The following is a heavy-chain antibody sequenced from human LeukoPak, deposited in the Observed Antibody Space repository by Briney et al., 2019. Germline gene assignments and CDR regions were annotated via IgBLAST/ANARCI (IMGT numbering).Heavy chain of an antibody. CDR2: IKQDGSEK. Sequence: QTGGSLRLSCAASGFTFSSYWMSWVRQAPGKGLEWVANIKQDGSEKYYVDSVKGRFTISRDNAKNSLYLQMYSLRAEDTAVYYCARGPSSGWCDYWGQGTLVTVSS. J-gene: IGHJ4*02. V-gene: IGHV3-7*01. CDR3: ARGPSSGWCDY. CDR1: GFTFSSYW. D-gene: IGHD6-19*01.